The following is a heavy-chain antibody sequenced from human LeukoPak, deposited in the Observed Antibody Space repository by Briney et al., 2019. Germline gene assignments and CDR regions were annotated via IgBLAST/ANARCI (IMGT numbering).Heavy chain of an antibody. CDR2: IYPGDSDT. J-gene: IGHJ4*02. D-gene: IGHD6-19*01. V-gene: IGHV5-51*01. Sequence: MGIIYPGDSDTRYSPSFQGQVTISADKSISTAYLQWSSLKASDTAMYYCARHDSSGWYGRDWGQGTLVTVSS. CDR3: ARHDSSGWYGRD.